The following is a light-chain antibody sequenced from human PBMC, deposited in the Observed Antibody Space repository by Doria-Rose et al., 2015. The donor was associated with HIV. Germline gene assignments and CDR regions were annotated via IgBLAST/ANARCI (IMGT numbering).Light chain of an antibody. CDR2: DGS. Sequence: TQSPGTLSLSPGERATLSCRASQSFSSTYLAWYQQKPGQAPSLLIYDGSTMATGIPDRCSASGSGTDFTLTINRLEPEDFALYYCHQYGTSWTFGQGTKVEI. CDR1: QSFSSTY. CDR3: HQYGTSWT. V-gene: IGKV3-20*01. J-gene: IGKJ1*01.